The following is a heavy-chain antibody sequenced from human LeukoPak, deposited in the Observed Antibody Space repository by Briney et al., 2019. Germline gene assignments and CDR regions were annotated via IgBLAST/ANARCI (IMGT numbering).Heavy chain of an antibody. J-gene: IGHJ4*02. D-gene: IGHD6-6*01. CDR3: TRFSRSSSSNY. CDR2: IRQDGSEK. V-gene: IGHV3-7*01. Sequence: GGSLRLSCAASGFTFSNYWMSWVRQAPGKGLEWVAIIRQDGSEKKYVDSVKGRFTISGDNAKNSLYLEMNSLRAEDTAVYYCTRFSRSSSSNYWGQGTLVTVSS. CDR1: GFTFSNYW.